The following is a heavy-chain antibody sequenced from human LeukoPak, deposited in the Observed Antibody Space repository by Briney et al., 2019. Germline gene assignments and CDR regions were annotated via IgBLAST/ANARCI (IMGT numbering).Heavy chain of an antibody. Sequence: PSETLSLTCTVSGGSVSSYYWSWIRQPPGKGLEWIGYIKSSGSTSYNPSLKSRVTISIDTSKNQFSLRLNSVTAADTAVYYCARDGTVATNWFDPWGQGTLVTVSS. CDR3: ARDGTVATNWFDP. CDR2: IKSSGST. CDR1: GGSVSSYY. V-gene: IGHV4-59*02. D-gene: IGHD5-12*01. J-gene: IGHJ5*02.